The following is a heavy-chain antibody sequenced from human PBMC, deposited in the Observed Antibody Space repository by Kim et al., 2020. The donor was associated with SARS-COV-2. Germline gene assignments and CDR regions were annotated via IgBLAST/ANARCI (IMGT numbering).Heavy chain of an antibody. J-gene: IGHJ4*02. CDR2: ISSSSSYT. D-gene: IGHD3-22*01. CDR1: GFTFSDYY. CDR3: ARDETYYYDSSGYYSH. V-gene: IGHV3-11*05. Sequence: GGSLRLSCAASGFTFSDYYMSWIRQAPGKGLEWVSYISSSSSYTNYADSVKGRFTISRDNAKNSLYLQMNSLRAEDTAVYYCARDETYYYDSSGYYSHWGQGTLVTVSS.